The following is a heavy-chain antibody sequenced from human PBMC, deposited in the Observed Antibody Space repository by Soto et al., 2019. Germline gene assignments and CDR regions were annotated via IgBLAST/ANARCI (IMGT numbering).Heavy chain of an antibody. J-gene: IGHJ3*01. Sequence: HPVGSLRLSCAASGLTVSGKKYVAWVRQAPGKGLEWVSALYDVDGSFYSDSVKGRFTTSSDSSKTTVSLQMNDLRPADTAVYYCATWHEREHAYDVWGQGTTVTVSS. CDR1: GLTVSGKKY. V-gene: IGHV3-53*01. CDR3: ATWHEREHAYDV. CDR2: LYDVDGS. D-gene: IGHD1-1*01.